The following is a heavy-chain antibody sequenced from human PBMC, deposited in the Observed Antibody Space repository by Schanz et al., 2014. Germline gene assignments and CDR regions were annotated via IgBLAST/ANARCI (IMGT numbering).Heavy chain of an antibody. CDR3: ARVHHYDPSGCGYFDY. CDR1: GFTVSSNH. Sequence: EGQLAESGGGLVQPGGSLRLSCAVSGFTVSSNHMSWVRQAPGKGLEWVSVIYSGIGAYYADSVKDRFTVSRDNSKNTVYLQMNRLIAEDTAVYYCARVHHYDPSGCGYFDYWGQGALVTVSS. CDR2: IYSGIGA. J-gene: IGHJ4*02. V-gene: IGHV3-66*01. D-gene: IGHD3-22*01.